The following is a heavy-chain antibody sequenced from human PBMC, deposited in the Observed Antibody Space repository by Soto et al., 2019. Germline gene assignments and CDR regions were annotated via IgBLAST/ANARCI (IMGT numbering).Heavy chain of an antibody. D-gene: IGHD3-9*01. Sequence: SETLSLTCTVSGGSISSSSYYWGWIRQPPGKGLEWIGSIYYSGSTYYNPSLKSRVTISVDTSKNQFSLKLSSVTAADTAVYCCARDGEEDDILTGYYDYWGQGTLVTVSS. CDR2: IYYSGST. V-gene: IGHV4-39*02. CDR1: GGSISSSSYY. CDR3: ARDGEEDDILTGYYDY. J-gene: IGHJ4*02.